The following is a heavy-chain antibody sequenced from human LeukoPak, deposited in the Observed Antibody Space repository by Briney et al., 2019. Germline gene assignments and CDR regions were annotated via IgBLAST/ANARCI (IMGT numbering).Heavy chain of an antibody. CDR1: GFTFSSYS. Sequence: AGGSLRLSCAASGFTFSSYSINWVRQAPGKGLEWVSSISSSSSYIYYADSVKGRFTISRDNAKNSLYLQMNSLRAEDTAVYYCARDGSVGDTRYYWGQGTQVTVSS. J-gene: IGHJ4*02. V-gene: IGHV3-21*01. CDR3: ARDGSVGDTRYY. CDR2: ISSSSSYI. D-gene: IGHD3-10*01.